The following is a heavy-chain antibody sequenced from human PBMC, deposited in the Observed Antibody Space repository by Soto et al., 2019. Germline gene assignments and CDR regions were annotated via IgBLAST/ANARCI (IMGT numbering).Heavy chain of an antibody. Sequence: LRLSCVASGFTFSSYSMVWVRQAPGKGLEWVSYIFAISTTIYYADSVKGRFTVSRDNTQNSLFLLMNSLRAEDTAVYYCARDKDWAFDYWGQGTLVTVPS. D-gene: IGHD3-9*01. V-gene: IGHV3-48*04. CDR1: GFTFSSYS. J-gene: IGHJ4*02. CDR3: ARDKDWAFDY. CDR2: IFAISTTI.